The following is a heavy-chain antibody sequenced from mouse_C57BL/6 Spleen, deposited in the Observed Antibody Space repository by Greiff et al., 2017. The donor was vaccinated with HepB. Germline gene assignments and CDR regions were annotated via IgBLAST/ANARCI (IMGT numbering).Heavy chain of an antibody. CDR1: GFSLTSYG. V-gene: IGHV2-4*01. Sequence: VKLMESGPGLVQPSQSLSITCTVSGFSLTSYGVHWVRQPPGKGLEWLGVIWSGGSTDYNAAFISRLSISKDNSKSQVFFKMNSLQADDTAIYYCAKTRGNYWYFDVWGTGTTVTVSS. CDR2: IWSGGST. J-gene: IGHJ1*03. CDR3: AKTRGNYWYFDV. D-gene: IGHD2-1*01.